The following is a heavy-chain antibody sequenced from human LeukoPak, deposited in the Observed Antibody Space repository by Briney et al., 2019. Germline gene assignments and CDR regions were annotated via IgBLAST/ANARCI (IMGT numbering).Heavy chain of an antibody. V-gene: IGHV3-20*04. Sequence: PGGSLRLSCATSGFSFDDYGMNWVRQAPGKGLEWVCGINWNGDSTTYADSVKGRFSISRDNAKNSLYLQMNSLKAEDTAVYYCARGNWNAPLDYCMDVWGKGTTVTVSS. CDR1: GFSFDDYG. CDR2: INWNGDST. CDR3: ARGNWNAPLDYCMDV. J-gene: IGHJ6*03. D-gene: IGHD1-20*01.